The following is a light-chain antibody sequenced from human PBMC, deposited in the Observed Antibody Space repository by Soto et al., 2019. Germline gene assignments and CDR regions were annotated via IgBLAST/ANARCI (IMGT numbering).Light chain of an antibody. V-gene: IGKV3-20*01. Sequence: EIVMTQSPETPSVSPGRRATISCRASQSISDTLAWYQQKPGQAPRLLSYGASSMATGIPDRFSGSGSGTDFTLTISRLEPEDFAVYYCQQYGSSPWTFGQGTKVDIK. CDR3: QQYGSSPWT. J-gene: IGKJ1*01. CDR1: QSISDT. CDR2: GAS.